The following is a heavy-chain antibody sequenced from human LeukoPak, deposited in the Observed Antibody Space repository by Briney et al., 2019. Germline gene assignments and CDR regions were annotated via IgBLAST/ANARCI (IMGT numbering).Heavy chain of an antibody. V-gene: IGHV1-2*04. CDR3: ARDYSKNIVVVPAPPFDP. CDR2: INPNSGGT. Sequence: ASVKVSCEASGYTFTGYYMHWVRQAPGQGLEWMGWINPNSGGTNYAQKFRGWVTMTRDTSISTAYMELSRLRSDDTAVYYCARDYSKNIVVVPAPPFDPWGQGTLVTVSS. D-gene: IGHD2-2*01. CDR1: GYTFTGYY. J-gene: IGHJ5*02.